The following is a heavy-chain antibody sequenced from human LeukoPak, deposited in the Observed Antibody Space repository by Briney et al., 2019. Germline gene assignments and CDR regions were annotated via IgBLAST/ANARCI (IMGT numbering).Heavy chain of an antibody. V-gene: IGHV3-53*01. D-gene: IGHD1/OR15-1a*01. Sequence: GGSLRLSCAASGFTVSSNYMSWVRQAPGKGLEWVSIIYSGGYTYYADSVKGRFTISRDNSKNTLYLQMNSLRAEDTAVYYCARPTTKDAFDIWGQGTIVTVSS. CDR3: ARPTTKDAFDI. CDR2: IYSGGYT. J-gene: IGHJ3*02. CDR1: GFTVSSNY.